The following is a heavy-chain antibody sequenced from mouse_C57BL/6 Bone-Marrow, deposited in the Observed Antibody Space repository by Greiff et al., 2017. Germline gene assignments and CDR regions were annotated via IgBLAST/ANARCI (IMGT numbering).Heavy chain of an antibody. J-gene: IGHJ3*01. CDR1: GYTFTSYW. Sequence: QVQLQQPGAELVKPGASVKLSCKASGYTFTSYWMHWVKQRPGQGLEWIGMIHPNSGSTNYNEKFKSKATLTVDKSSSTAYMQRSSLTSEDSAVYYCARSGDYDAWFAYWGQGTLVTVSA. CDR3: ARSGDYDAWFAY. D-gene: IGHD2-4*01. CDR2: IHPNSGST. V-gene: IGHV1-64*01.